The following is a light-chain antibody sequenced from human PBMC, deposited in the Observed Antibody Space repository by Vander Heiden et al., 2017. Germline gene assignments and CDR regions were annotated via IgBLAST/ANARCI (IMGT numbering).Light chain of an antibody. CDR3: SSYTSSSTVV. CDR1: SSDVGGYNY. V-gene: IGLV2-14*03. CDR2: DVS. Sequence: SALTLPAPVSGSPGHPITIPCTGTSSDVGGYNYVSWYQQHPSNAPKLMIYDVSYRPSGFSNRFSGSKSGNTASLTISRLQAEDEDDYYCSSYTSSSTVVFGGGTKLTVL. J-gene: IGLJ3*02.